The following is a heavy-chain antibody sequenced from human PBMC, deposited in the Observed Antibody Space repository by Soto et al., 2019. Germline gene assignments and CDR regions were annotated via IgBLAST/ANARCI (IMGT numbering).Heavy chain of an antibody. CDR2: ISAYNGNT. V-gene: IGHV1-18*01. Sequence: QVQLVQSGAEVKKPGASVKVSCKASGYTFTSYGISWVRQAPGQGLEWMGWISAYNGNTNYAQKLQGRVTMTTDTTTSTADMELRSLRSDDTAVYYCARVSVAAAGGYYYYYMDVWGKGTTVTVSS. J-gene: IGHJ6*03. D-gene: IGHD6-13*01. CDR3: ARVSVAAAGGYYYYYMDV. CDR1: GYTFTSYG.